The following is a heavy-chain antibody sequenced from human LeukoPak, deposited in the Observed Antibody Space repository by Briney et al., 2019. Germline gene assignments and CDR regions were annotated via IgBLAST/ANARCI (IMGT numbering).Heavy chain of an antibody. CDR1: GGSISSSSYY. J-gene: IGHJ4*02. D-gene: IGHD1-26*01. Sequence: PSETLSLTCTVSGGSISSSSYYWGWIRQPPGKGLEWIGSIYYSGSTYYNPSLKSRVTISVDTSKNQFSLKLSSVTAADTAVYYCARGVGAPRVFDYWGQGTLVTVSS. V-gene: IGHV4-39*07. CDR3: ARGVGAPRVFDY. CDR2: IYYSGST.